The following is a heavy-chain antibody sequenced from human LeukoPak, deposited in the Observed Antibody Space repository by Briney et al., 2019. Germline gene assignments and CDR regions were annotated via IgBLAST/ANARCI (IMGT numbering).Heavy chain of an antibody. CDR2: INPNSGGT. D-gene: IGHD1-26*01. CDR3: ARSTRRNVGATTPLSY. Sequence: ASVKVSCKASGYTFTGYYMHWVRQAPGQGLEWMGWINPNSGGTNYAQKFQGRVTMTRDTSISTAYMELSRVRSDDTAVYYFARSTRRNVGATTPLSYWGQGTLVTVSS. J-gene: IGHJ4*02. V-gene: IGHV1-2*02. CDR1: GYTFTGYY.